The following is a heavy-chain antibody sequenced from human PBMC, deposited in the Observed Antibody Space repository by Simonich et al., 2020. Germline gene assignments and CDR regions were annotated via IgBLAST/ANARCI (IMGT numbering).Heavy chain of an antibody. J-gene: IGHJ5*02. CDR1: GFTFSSYA. V-gene: IGHV3-23*01. Sequence: EVQLLESGGGLVQPGGSLRLSCAASGFTFSSYAMSWVRQAAGQGMEEGSVIRGSGGSTYYADSGKGRFTIPRNNSKNTLYLQMNSLRAEDTAVYYCAKDSSLVGATDWFDPWGQGTLVTVSS. CDR3: AKDSSLVGATDWFDP. D-gene: IGHD1-26*01. CDR2: IRGSGGST.